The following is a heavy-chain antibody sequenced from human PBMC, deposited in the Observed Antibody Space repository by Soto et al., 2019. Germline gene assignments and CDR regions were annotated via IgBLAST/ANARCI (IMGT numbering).Heavy chain of an antibody. D-gene: IGHD4-17*01. Sequence: PGGSLRLSCAASGFTFRSFTMNWVRQAPGKGLEWVSTISSNSAYIYYTDALRGRFTISLDTSKNQFSLKLSSVTAADTAVYYCARDDYDDYAPWFDPWGQGTLVTVSS. CDR2: ISSNSAYI. V-gene: IGHV3-21*04. CDR3: ARDDYDDYAPWFDP. CDR1: GFTFRSFT. J-gene: IGHJ5*02.